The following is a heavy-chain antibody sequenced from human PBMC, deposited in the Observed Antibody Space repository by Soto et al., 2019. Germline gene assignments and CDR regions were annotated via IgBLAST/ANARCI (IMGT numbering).Heavy chain of an antibody. V-gene: IGHV4-34*01. J-gene: IGHJ3*01. CDR1: GGSFSGYY. CDR3: ARGVGRPALL. D-gene: IGHD2-2*01. CDR2: INHSGST. Sequence: QVQLQQWGAGLLKPSETLSLTCAVYGGSFSGYYWCWIRQPPGKGLEWIGEINHSGSTNYNPSLKSRVTISVDTSKNQFSLKLSSVTAADTAVYYCARGVGRPALLWGQGTMVTVSS.